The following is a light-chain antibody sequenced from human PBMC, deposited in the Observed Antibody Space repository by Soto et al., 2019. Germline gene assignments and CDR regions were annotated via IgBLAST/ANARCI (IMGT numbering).Light chain of an antibody. J-gene: IGLJ1*01. CDR1: SSNIRSNT. CDR2: SNN. Sequence: QSVLTQPLSASGTPGQRVTISCSGSSSNIRSNTVNWYQQLPGTAPKLLIYSNNQRPSGVPDRFSGSKSGTSASLAISGLQSEDEADYYCAAWDDSLNASYVFGTGTKVTVL. V-gene: IGLV1-44*01. CDR3: AAWDDSLNASYV.